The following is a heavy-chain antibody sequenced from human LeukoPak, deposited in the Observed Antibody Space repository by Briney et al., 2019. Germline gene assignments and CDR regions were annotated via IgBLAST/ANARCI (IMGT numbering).Heavy chain of an antibody. CDR1: GFTFSSYG. Sequence: GGSLRLSCAASGFTFSSYGMHWVREAPDKGLEWVAVISYDGSNKYYADPVKGRFTISRDNSKNTLYLQMNSLRAEDTAVYYCAKEGGDYDGGFLDYWGQGTLVTVSS. J-gene: IGHJ4*02. CDR2: ISYDGSNK. CDR3: AKEGGDYDGGFLDY. D-gene: IGHD4-17*01. V-gene: IGHV3-30*18.